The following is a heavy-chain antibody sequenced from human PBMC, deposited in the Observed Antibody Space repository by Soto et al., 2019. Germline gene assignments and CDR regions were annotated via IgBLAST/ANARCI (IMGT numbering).Heavy chain of an antibody. J-gene: IGHJ4*02. CDR3: RRPRHPSGWFGYGGFDL. CDR2: IYPGDSDT. V-gene: IGHV5-51*01. D-gene: IGHD6-19*01. CDR1: GHRFSTTW. Sequence: GESLKISCKDSGHRFSTTWIGWVRQMPGKGLEWMGIIYPGDSDTRFSTSFQGQVTISADKSINTAYLQWSSLKASDSRRYYCRRPRHPSGWFGYGGFDLWGQRTLVTVSS.